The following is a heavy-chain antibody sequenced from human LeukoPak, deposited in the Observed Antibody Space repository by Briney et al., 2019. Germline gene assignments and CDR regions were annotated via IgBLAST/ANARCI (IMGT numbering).Heavy chain of an antibody. CDR3: VRSYRDLTGYYNHFDY. V-gene: IGHV3-7*01. CDR1: GFTFSSYW. CDR2: IKQDGSEK. Sequence: GGSLRLSCAASGFTFSSYWMSWVRQAPGKGLEWVANIKQDGSEKYYVDSVKGRFTISRDNAKNTLYLQMNSLRPEDTAVYYCVRSYRDLTGYYNHFDYWGQGNLVTVSS. D-gene: IGHD3-9*01. J-gene: IGHJ4*02.